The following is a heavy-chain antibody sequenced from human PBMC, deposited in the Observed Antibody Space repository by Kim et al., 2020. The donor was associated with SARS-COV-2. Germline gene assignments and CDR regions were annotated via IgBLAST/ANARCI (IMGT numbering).Heavy chain of an antibody. CDR3: AKGSGSYYSYFDY. J-gene: IGHJ4*02. V-gene: IGHV3-30*02. Sequence: YAGYVKGRFTISRDNYKTTLYLQMNSLRAEDTAVYYCAKGSGSYYSYFDYWGQGTLVTVSS. D-gene: IGHD3-10*01.